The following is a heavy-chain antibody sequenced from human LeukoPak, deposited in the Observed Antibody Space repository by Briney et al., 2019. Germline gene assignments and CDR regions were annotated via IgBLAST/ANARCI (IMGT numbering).Heavy chain of an antibody. CDR2: MKEDGSVK. D-gene: IGHD2-15*01. Sequence: GGSLRLSCVASGFPFSSYWMSWVRQAPGKGLEFVANMKEDGSVKNYVDSEKGRFTISRDNAENSVYLQMSSLRAEDTALYYCARDPGWSSFDIWGQGAMVTVSS. V-gene: IGHV3-7*01. CDR1: GFPFSSYW. CDR3: ARDPGWSSFDI. J-gene: IGHJ3*02.